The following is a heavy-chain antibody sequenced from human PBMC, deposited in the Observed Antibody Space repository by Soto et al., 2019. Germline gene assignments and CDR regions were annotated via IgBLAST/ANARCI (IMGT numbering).Heavy chain of an antibody. CDR1: GGSFSSGSYY. CDR2: IYYSGST. Sequence: PSETLSLTCTVSGGSFSSGSYYWSWIRQPPGKGLEWIGYIYYSGSTNYNHSLKSRVTISVDTSKNQFSLKLSPVTAADTAVYYCARVSRNYDILTGYSGYYFDYWGQGTLVTVSS. D-gene: IGHD3-9*01. J-gene: IGHJ4*02. CDR3: ARVSRNYDILTGYSGYYFDY. V-gene: IGHV4-61*01.